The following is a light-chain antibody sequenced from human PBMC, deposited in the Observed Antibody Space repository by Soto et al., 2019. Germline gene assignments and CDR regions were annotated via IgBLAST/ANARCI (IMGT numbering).Light chain of an antibody. CDR1: SSNIGAGYD. Sequence: QSVLTQPPSVSGAPGQRVTISCTGSSSNIGAGYDVHWYQQLPETAPKLLIYRNTNRPSGVPDRFSGSKSGTSASLAITGLQAEDEADYYCQSYDGSLTAVYVFATGTKLTVL. CDR2: RNT. J-gene: IGLJ1*01. CDR3: QSYDGSLTAVYV. V-gene: IGLV1-40*01.